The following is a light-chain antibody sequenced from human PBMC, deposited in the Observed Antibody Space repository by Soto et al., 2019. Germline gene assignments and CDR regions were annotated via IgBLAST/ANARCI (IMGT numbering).Light chain of an antibody. CDR2: GAS. CDR1: QSVNSN. CDR3: QQYNDWPRT. Sequence: EIVMTQSPATLSVSQGERATLSCRASQSVNSNLAWYQQKPGQAPRILIYGASTRATAIPARFSGSGSGTEFTLTISSLQSEDFAVYYCQQYNDWPRTFGGGTKVEIK. V-gene: IGKV3-15*01. J-gene: IGKJ4*01.